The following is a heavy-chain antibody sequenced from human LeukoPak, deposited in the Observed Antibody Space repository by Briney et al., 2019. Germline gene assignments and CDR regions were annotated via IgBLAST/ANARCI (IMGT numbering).Heavy chain of an antibody. Sequence: PGGSLRLSCAASGFTFSTYAMSWVRQAPGKGLEWVSSISGSGGRTDYADSVKGHFTIFRDNSKNTLYLQMNSLRAEDTAVYYCAKDIYCGGDCYIRAGDSWGQGTLVTVSS. CDR1: GFTFSTYA. CDR2: ISGSGGRT. CDR3: AKDIYCGGDCYIRAGDS. V-gene: IGHV3-23*01. D-gene: IGHD2-21*02. J-gene: IGHJ4*02.